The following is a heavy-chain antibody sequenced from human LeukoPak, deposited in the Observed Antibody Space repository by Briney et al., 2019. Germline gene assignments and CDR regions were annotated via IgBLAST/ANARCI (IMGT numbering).Heavy chain of an antibody. CDR1: GYTFTDYY. CDR2: INPNSADT. V-gene: IGHV1-2*02. CDR3: ARVLNGWDLQPFDC. J-gene: IGHJ4*02. Sequence: ASVKVSCKASGYTFTDYYVHWVRQAPGQGLEWMGWINPNSADTSYAQKFRGRVIMTRDTSISTAYMELNRLRSDDTAVYYCARVLNGWDLQPFDCWGQGTLVTVSS. D-gene: IGHD1-26*01.